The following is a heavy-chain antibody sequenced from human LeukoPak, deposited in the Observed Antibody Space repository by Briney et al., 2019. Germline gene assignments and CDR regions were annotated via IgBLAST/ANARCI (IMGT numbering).Heavy chain of an antibody. V-gene: IGHV3-21*01. D-gene: IGHD6-13*01. CDR1: GFTFSSYS. Sequence: GGSLRLSCAASGFTFSSYSMNWVRQAPGKGLEWVSSISSSSSYIYYADSVKGRFTISRDNAKNSLYLQMNSLGAEDTAVYYCARDSGQQLVRGYFQHWGQGTLVTVSS. CDR2: ISSSSSYI. J-gene: IGHJ1*01. CDR3: ARDSGQQLVRGYFQH.